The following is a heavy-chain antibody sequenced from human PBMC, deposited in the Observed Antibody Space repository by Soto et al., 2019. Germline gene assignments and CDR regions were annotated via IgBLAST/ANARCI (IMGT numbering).Heavy chain of an antibody. Sequence: GGSLRLSCAASGFTFSSYAMSWVRQAPGKGLEWVSAISGSGGSTYYADSVKGRFTISRDNSKNTLYLQMNSLRAEDTAVYYCAKGSLLPWELPTNFDYWGQGTLVTVSS. CDR3: AKGSLLPWELPTNFDY. J-gene: IGHJ4*02. CDR2: ISGSGGST. CDR1: GFTFSSYA. D-gene: IGHD1-26*01. V-gene: IGHV3-23*01.